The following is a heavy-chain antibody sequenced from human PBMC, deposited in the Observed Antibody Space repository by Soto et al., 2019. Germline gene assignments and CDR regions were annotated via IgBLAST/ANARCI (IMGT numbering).Heavy chain of an antibody. CDR1: GFTLSSYA. Sequence: GGSLRLSCAASGFTLSSYAMSWVRQAPGKGLEWVSDISGSGGSTHYADSVKGRFTISRDNSKNTLYLQMNSPRAEDTAVYYCAKDDNFGVVIDWGQGTTVTVSS. D-gene: IGHD3-3*01. J-gene: IGHJ6*02. CDR3: AKDDNFGVVID. V-gene: IGHV3-23*01. CDR2: ISGSGGST.